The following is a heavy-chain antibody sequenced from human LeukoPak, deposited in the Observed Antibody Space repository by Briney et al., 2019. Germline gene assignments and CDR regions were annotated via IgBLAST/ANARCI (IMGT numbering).Heavy chain of an antibody. CDR3: AKETLLWFGEGSYFDY. V-gene: IGHV3-21*04. CDR1: VFILRRHC. Sequence: GGSVRLLCGACVFILRRHCMHWVRQAPGKGLEGVSSISNRGDYIYYADSLKGRFTISRDNSKNTLYLQVTSLRAEDTAVYYCAKETLLWFGEGSYFDYWGQGTLVTVSS. D-gene: IGHD3-10*01. J-gene: IGHJ4*02. CDR2: ISNRGDYI.